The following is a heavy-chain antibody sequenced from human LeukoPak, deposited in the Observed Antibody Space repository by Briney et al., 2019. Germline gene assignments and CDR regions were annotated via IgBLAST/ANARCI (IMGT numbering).Heavy chain of an antibody. CDR1: GYTFTGYY. CDR3: AGRGPGYYYDSSGDAFDI. J-gene: IGHJ3*02. CDR2: INPSGGST. D-gene: IGHD3-22*01. V-gene: IGHV1-46*01. Sequence: ASVKVSCKASGYTFTGYYMHWVRQAPGQGLEWMGIINPSGGSTSYAQKFQGRVTMTRDMSTSTVYMELSSLRSEDTAAYYCAGRGPGYYYDSSGDAFDIWGQGTMVTVSS.